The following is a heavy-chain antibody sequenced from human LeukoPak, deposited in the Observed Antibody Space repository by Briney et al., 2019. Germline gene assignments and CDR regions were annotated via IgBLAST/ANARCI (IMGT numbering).Heavy chain of an antibody. D-gene: IGHD3-22*01. Sequence: GGSLRLSCAASGFTSSDYYMSWIRQAPGKGLEWVSYISSSGSTIYYADSVKGRFTISRDNSKNTLYLQMNSLRAEDAAVYYCAKGYYYDSTGYYIHYYFDYWGQGTLVTVSS. CDR3: AKGYYYDSTGYYIHYYFDY. CDR2: ISSSGSTI. CDR1: GFTSSDYY. J-gene: IGHJ4*02. V-gene: IGHV3-11*01.